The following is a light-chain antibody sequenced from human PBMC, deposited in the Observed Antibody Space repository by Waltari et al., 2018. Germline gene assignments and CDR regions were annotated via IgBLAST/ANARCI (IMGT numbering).Light chain of an antibody. CDR1: SRDIGYSNL. J-gene: IGLJ3*02. V-gene: IGLV2-23*02. CDR2: EVT. CDR3: CSYAGSGTWV. Sequence: QSALTQPASVSGSPGQSITISCTGTSRDIGYSNLVSWYQHLPGKAPKVMIYEVTKRPSGVSNRFSGSKSGNTASLTISGVQAEDEGHYYCCSYAGSGTWVFGGGTKLTVL.